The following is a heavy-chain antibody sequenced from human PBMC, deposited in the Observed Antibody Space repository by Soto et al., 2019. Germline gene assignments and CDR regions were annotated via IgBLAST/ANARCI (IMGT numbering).Heavy chain of an antibody. D-gene: IGHD2-15*01. V-gene: IGHV4-39*01. J-gene: IGHJ4*02. CDR3: ASHTPAISISDH. Sequence: QLQLQESGPGLVKPSETLSLTCTVSGGSISSSSYYWGWIRQPPGKGLEWIGSIYYSGSTYYNPYHKRRVTISVETSKTQFTLKLSSVTAADTAVYYCASHTPAISISDHWGQGTLVTVSS. CDR2: IYYSGST. CDR1: GGSISSSSYY.